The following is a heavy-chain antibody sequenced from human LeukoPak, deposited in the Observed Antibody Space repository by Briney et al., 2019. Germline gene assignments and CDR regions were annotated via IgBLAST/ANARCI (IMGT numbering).Heavy chain of an antibody. D-gene: IGHD2-2*01. CDR1: GFTFSSYA. Sequence: PGGSLRLSCAASGFTFSSYAMSWVRQAPGKGLEWVSAISGSGGSTYYADSVKGRFTISRDNSKNTLYLQMNSLRAEDTAVYYCAKDPRAYCSSTSCPNWFDPWGQGTLVTVSS. V-gene: IGHV3-23*01. CDR2: ISGSGGST. CDR3: AKDPRAYCSSTSCPNWFDP. J-gene: IGHJ5*02.